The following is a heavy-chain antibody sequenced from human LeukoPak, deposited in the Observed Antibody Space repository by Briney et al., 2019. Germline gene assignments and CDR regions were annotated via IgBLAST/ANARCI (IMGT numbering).Heavy chain of an antibody. J-gene: IGHJ3*02. CDR1: GFTFGGYA. CDR2: IRSKAYGGTT. V-gene: IGHV3-49*03. D-gene: IGHD6-19*01. Sequence: PGGALRLSCTASGFTFGGYAMSWFRQAPGEGVGWGGFIRSKAYGGTTEYAASEKGRFTISRDDSKSIAYLQMNSLKTEDTAVYYCTTGGNVFVAGTRAFDIWGQGTMVTVSS. CDR3: TTGGNVFVAGTRAFDI.